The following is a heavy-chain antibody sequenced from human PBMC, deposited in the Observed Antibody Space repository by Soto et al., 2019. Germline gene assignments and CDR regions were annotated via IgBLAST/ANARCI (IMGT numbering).Heavy chain of an antibody. CDR2: INHSGST. D-gene: IGHD3-10*01. CDR3: ATPGKYSGSGWGCYYYGMHV. Sequence: SETLSLTCAVYGGSFSGYYRSWIRQPPGKGLEWIGEINHSGSTNYNPSLKSRVTISVDTSKNQFSLKLSSVTAADTAVYYCATPGKYSGSGWGCYYYGMHVWGQGTTVT. J-gene: IGHJ6*02. V-gene: IGHV4-34*01. CDR1: GGSFSGYY.